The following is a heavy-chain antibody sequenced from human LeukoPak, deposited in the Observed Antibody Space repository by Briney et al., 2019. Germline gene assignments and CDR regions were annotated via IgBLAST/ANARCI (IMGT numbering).Heavy chain of an antibody. Sequence: HWESPETPFKGSGYRFTSYWIGWVRQMPGKGLEWMGIIHPGDSDTRYSPSFQGQVTISADKSISTAYVQWSSLKASDSAMYYCARRSSYGDYVHVHLDLWDR. J-gene: IGHJ2*01. CDR2: IHPGDSDT. CDR3: ARRSSYGDYVHVHLDL. CDR1: GYRFTSYW. D-gene: IGHD4-17*01. V-gene: IGHV5-51*01.